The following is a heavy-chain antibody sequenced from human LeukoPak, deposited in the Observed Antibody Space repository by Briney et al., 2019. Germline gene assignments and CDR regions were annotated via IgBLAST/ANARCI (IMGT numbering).Heavy chain of an antibody. J-gene: IGHJ4*02. V-gene: IGHV4-31*03. D-gene: IGHD2-15*01. Sequence: PSETLSLTCTVSGGSISSGGYYWSWIRQHPGKGLEWIGFIYGSGSTYYKSSLKSRVTISVDTSKTQFSLKLTSVTAADTAVYYWARWGFTRYCSGGSCYGGDYWGQGTLVTVSS. CDR2: IYGSGST. CDR3: ARWGFTRYCSGGSCYGGDY. CDR1: GGSISSGGYY.